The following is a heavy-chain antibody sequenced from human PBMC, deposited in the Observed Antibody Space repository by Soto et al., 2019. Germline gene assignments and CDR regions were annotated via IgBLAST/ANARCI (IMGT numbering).Heavy chain of an antibody. D-gene: IGHD1-26*01. V-gene: IGHV4-4*02. CDR2: IYHSGTT. CDR1: GGSISSSNW. J-gene: IGHJ6*02. CDR3: ARVSGSYYYGRDV. Sequence: QVKLQESGPGLVKPSGTLSLTCAVSGGSISSSNWWSWVRQPPGKGLEWIGEIYHSGTTNYNPSLRSRVTISVDRYKSQFSLKLCSVTASDTAGYYCARVSGSYYYGRDVWGQGSTFPVSS.